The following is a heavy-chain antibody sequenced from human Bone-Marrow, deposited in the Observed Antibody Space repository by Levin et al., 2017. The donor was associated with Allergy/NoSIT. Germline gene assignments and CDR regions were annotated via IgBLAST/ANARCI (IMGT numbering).Heavy chain of an antibody. D-gene: IGHD3-10*01. CDR3: AKDRLRGFRGVIIGTFYPDN. CDR2: ISYDGTNQ. V-gene: IGHV3-30*18. Sequence: GGSLRLSCAASGFTFSSYGMHWVRQAPGKGLEWVGVISYDGTNQHYADSVKGRVTISRDNSGNTLYLQLNSLRPEDTAMYYCAKDRLRGFRGVIIGTFYPDNWGQGTLVTVSS. CDR1: GFTFSSYG. J-gene: IGHJ4*02.